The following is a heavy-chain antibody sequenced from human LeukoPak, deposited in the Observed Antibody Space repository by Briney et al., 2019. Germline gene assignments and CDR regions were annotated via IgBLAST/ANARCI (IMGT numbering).Heavy chain of an antibody. Sequence: ASVKVSRKASGYTFTGYHMHWVRQAPGQGLEWMGRINPNSGDTNYAQKFQGRVAMTRDTSISTAFMELTRLRSDDTAVYYCARDYCSSTSCLFDYWGQGTLVTVSS. CDR3: ARDYCSSTSCLFDY. V-gene: IGHV1-2*06. CDR2: INPNSGDT. J-gene: IGHJ4*02. CDR1: GYTFTGYH. D-gene: IGHD2-2*01.